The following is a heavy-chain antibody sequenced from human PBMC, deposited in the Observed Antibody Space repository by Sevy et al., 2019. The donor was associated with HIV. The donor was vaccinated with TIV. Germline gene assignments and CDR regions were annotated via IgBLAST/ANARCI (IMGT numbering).Heavy chain of an antibody. Sequence: ASVKVSCKASGYTFTDYYIHWVRQAPGQGLEWMAWINPNDGVTNYAQRFQGGDTVTRETSVSTAYMEVRGLRYDDTATYYCARLTTKPTSDLYGMDVWGQGTTVTVSS. J-gene: IGHJ6*02. CDR1: GYTFTDYY. CDR3: ARLTTKPTSDLYGMDV. CDR2: INPNDGVT. D-gene: IGHD4-17*01. V-gene: IGHV1-2*02.